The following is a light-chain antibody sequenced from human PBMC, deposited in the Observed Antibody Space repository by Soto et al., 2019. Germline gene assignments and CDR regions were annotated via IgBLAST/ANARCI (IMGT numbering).Light chain of an antibody. J-gene: IGKJ1*01. CDR1: QSVSSN. V-gene: IGKV3-15*01. Sequence: EIVMTQSPATLSVSPGETATLSCRASQSVSSNLAWYQQKPGQAPRLLIHGASTRATGIPARFSGSGSGTEFTLTISSLRSEDFGVYYCQQYNYWRTFGQGTKVDIK. CDR3: QQYNYWRT. CDR2: GAS.